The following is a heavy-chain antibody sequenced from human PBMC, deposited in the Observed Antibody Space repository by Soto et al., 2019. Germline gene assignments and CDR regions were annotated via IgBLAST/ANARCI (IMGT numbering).Heavy chain of an antibody. CDR3: ARGLPGYCSGGSCYNWFDP. CDR2: MNPNSGNT. Sequence: QVQLVQSGAEVKKPGASVKVSCKASGYTFTSYDINWVRQATGQGLEWMGWMNPNSGNTGYAQKFQGRVTMTRNTSISTAYMELSSLRSEDTAVYYCARGLPGYCSGGSCYNWFDPWGQGTLVTVSS. D-gene: IGHD2-15*01. J-gene: IGHJ5*02. CDR1: GYTFTSYD. V-gene: IGHV1-8*01.